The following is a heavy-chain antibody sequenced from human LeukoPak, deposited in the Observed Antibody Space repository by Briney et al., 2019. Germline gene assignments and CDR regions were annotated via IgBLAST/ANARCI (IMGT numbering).Heavy chain of an antibody. CDR2: IYYSGST. D-gene: IGHD3-3*01. V-gene: IGHV4-59*01. CDR1: GGSISSYY. Sequence: SETLSLTCTVSGGSISSYYWSWIRQPPGKGLEWIGYIYYSGSTNYNPSLTSRVTISVDTSKNQFSLKLSSVTAADTAVYYCARGRFLEWLSYFDYWGQGTLVTVSS. J-gene: IGHJ4*02. CDR3: ARGRFLEWLSYFDY.